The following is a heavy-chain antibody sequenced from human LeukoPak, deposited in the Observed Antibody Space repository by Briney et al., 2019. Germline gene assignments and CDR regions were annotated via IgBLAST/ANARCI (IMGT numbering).Heavy chain of an antibody. D-gene: IGHD1-7*01. CDR2: ISWDGGIT. CDR1: GFTFSSYG. CDR3: AQNWYYAFDI. V-gene: IGHV3-NL1*01. J-gene: IGHJ3*02. Sequence: GGSLRLSCAASGFTFSSYGMHWVRQAPGKGLEWVSLISWDGGITYYADSVKGRFTISRDNAKNSLYLQMNSLRAEDTAVYYCAQNWYYAFDIWGQGTMVTVSS.